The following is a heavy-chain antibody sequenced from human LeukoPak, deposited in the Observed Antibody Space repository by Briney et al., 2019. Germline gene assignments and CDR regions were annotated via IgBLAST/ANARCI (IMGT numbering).Heavy chain of an antibody. V-gene: IGHV4-39*02. D-gene: IGHD1-26*01. CDR1: GGSISSSSVY. Sequence: SETLSLTCTVSGGSISSSSVYWGWIRQPPGMGLEWIATISYSGSTTSYNPSLKSRVTISVDTSKNHFSLKLNSVTAADTAVYYCVRRTSGSYSDYWGQGTLVTVSS. CDR3: VRRTSGSYSDY. CDR2: ISYSGSTT. J-gene: IGHJ4*02.